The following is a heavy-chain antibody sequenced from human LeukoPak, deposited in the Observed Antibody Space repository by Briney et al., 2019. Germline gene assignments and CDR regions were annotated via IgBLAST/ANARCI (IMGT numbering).Heavy chain of an antibody. CDR1: GGPFSGYY. CDR2: INHSGST. D-gene: IGHD2-2*01. Sequence: SETLSLTCAVYGGPFSGYYWSWIRQPPGKGLEWIGEINHSGSTNYNPSLKSRVTISVDTSKNQFSLKLSSVTAADTAVYYCAVSGCSSTSCYWFDPWGQGTLVTVSS. J-gene: IGHJ5*02. V-gene: IGHV4-34*01. CDR3: AVSGCSSTSCYWFDP.